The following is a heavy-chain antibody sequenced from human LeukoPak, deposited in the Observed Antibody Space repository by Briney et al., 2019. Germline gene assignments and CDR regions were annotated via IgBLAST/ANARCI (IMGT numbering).Heavy chain of an antibody. D-gene: IGHD2-2*01. CDR2: IDWDDDK. CDR1: GFSFTNNGMC. J-gene: IGHJ4*02. Sequence: SGPTLVNPTQTLTLTCTVSGFSFTNNGMCVTWIRQPPGKALEWLARIDWDDDKYYSASLKTRLTISKDTSKNQVVLTMTNMDPVDTATYYCARIRGTYCSSTTCSFEDFWGQGTLVTVSS. CDR3: ARIRGTYCSSTTCSFEDF. V-gene: IGHV2-70*11.